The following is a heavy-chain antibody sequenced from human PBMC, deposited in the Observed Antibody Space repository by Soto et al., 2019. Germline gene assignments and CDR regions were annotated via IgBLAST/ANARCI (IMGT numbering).Heavy chain of an antibody. CDR3: AKEYSTSFDY. D-gene: IGHD6-6*01. CDR1: GFSFSNYA. J-gene: IGHJ4*02. CDR2: ISAGGSNT. V-gene: IGHV3-23*01. Sequence: GGSLSLSCAASGFSFSNYAMNWVRQAPGKGLEWVSAISAGGSNTNYADSVKGRFTISSDNSKNTLYLQMNGLRADDTAVYYCAKEYSTSFDYWGQGTPVTVSS.